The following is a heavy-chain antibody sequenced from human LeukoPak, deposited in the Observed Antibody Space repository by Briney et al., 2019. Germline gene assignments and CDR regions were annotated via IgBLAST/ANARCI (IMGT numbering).Heavy chain of an antibody. V-gene: IGHV4-34*01. CDR1: GGSFSGYY. D-gene: IGHD3-9*01. J-gene: IGHJ1*01. Sequence: PSETLSLTCAVYGGSFSGYYWSWIRQPPGKGLEWIGEINHSGSTNYNPSLKSRVTISVDTSKNQFSLKLSSVTAADTAVYYCARGPVEVRYFDWLQDYEYFQHWGQGTLVTVSS. CDR2: INHSGST. CDR3: ARGPVEVRYFDWLQDYEYFQH.